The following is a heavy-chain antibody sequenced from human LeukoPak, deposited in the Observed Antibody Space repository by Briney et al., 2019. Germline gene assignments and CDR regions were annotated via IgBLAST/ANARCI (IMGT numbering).Heavy chain of an antibody. Sequence: ASVKVSCKASGYTFTGYYMHWVRQVPGQGLEWMGWISAYNGNTNYAQKLQGRVTMTTDTSTSTVYMELSSLRSEDTAVYYCARDPTYYDFWSGYWYYFDYWGQGTLVTVSS. CDR3: ARDPTYYDFWSGYWYYFDY. J-gene: IGHJ4*02. CDR1: GYTFTGYY. CDR2: ISAYNGNT. V-gene: IGHV1-18*04. D-gene: IGHD3-3*01.